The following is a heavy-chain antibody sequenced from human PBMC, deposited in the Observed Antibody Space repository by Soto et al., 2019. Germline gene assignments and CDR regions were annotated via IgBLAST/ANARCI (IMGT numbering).Heavy chain of an antibody. Sequence: EVQLLESGGGLVQPGGSLRLSCAASGFTFSSYAVSWVRQAPGKGLEWVSAISGSGGSTYYADSVKGRFTISRDNSKNTLYLQMNSLRAEDTAVYYCAKGGSRYGDYRAPFDYWGQGTLVTVSS. CDR3: AKGGSRYGDYRAPFDY. CDR2: ISGSGGST. D-gene: IGHD4-17*01. J-gene: IGHJ4*02. V-gene: IGHV3-23*01. CDR1: GFTFSSYA.